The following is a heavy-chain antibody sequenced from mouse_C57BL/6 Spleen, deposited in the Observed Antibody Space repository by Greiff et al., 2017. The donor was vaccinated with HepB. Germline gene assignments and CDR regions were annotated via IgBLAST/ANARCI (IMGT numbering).Heavy chain of an antibody. V-gene: IGHV1-53*01. CDR1: GYTFTSYW. J-gene: IGHJ1*03. CDR3: ARWTYGSSYDWYFDV. CDR2: INPSNGGT. D-gene: IGHD1-1*01. Sequence: VQLQQPGTELVKPGASVKLSCKASGYTFTSYWMHWVKQRPGQGLEWIGNINPSNGGTNYNEKFKSKATLTVDKSSSTAYMQLSSLTSEDSAVYYCARWTYGSSYDWYFDVWGTGTTVTVSS.